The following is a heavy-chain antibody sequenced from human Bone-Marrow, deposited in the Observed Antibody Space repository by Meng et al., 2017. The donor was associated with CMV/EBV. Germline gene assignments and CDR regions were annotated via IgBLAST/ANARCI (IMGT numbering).Heavy chain of an antibody. CDR1: GYTFSDYF. V-gene: IGHV1-2*02. Sequence: ASVKVSCKASGYTFSDYFLRWVRQAAGQGLEWMGWINPKSGVTNYAQRFQDRVIMTTDTSIRTVYMGLSSLTSDDTAIFYCTGDLVVGAAGYWGQGTLVTVSS. CDR2: INPKSGVT. J-gene: IGHJ4*01. D-gene: IGHD2-15*01. CDR3: TGDLVVGAAGY.